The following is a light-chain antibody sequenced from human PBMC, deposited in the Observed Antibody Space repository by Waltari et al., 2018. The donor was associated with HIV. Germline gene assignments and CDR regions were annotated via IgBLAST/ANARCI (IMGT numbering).Light chain of an antibody. Sequence: QSALTQPPSASGSPGQSVTISCTGTSSDLGAYNYVSWYQQHPDKAPKLMIYDVSKRPSGVPDRFSGSTSGKTAPLTVSGLQTEDEADYYCSSYAGSNNPYVFGTGTKVTVL. J-gene: IGLJ1*01. CDR3: SSYAGSNNPYV. CDR1: SSDLGAYNY. CDR2: DVS. V-gene: IGLV2-8*01.